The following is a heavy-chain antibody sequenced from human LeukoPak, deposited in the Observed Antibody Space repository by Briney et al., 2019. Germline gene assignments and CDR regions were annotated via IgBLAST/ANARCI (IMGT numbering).Heavy chain of an antibody. V-gene: IGHV4-34*01. D-gene: IGHD3-22*01. J-gene: IGHJ3*02. CDR1: GGSFSGYY. CDR3: ARAYYYDSSGYYLRDDDAFDI. CDR2: INHSGST. Sequence: PSETLSLTCAVYGGSFSGYYWSWIRQPPGKGLEWIGEINHSGSTNYNPSLKSRVTISVDTSKNQFSLKLSSVTAADTAVYYCARAYYYDSSGYYLRDDDAFDIWGQGTMVTVSS.